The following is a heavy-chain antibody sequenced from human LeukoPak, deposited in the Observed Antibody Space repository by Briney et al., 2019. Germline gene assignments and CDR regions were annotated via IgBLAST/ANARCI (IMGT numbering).Heavy chain of an antibody. CDR3: ARDLGFTMVRGADVVY. V-gene: IGHV3-21*01. J-gene: IGHJ4*02. Sequence: PGGSLRLSCAASGFTFSSYSMNWVRQAPGKGLEWVSSISSSSSYIYYADSVKGRFTISRDNAKNSLYLQMNSLRAEDTAVYYWARDLGFTMVRGADVVYWGQGTLVTVSS. CDR1: GFTFSSYS. D-gene: IGHD3-10*01. CDR2: ISSSSSYI.